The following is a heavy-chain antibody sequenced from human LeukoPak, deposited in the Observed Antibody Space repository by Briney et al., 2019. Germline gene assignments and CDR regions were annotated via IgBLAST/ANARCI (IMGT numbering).Heavy chain of an antibody. Sequence: SVKVSSKASGGTFSIYAISWVRQAPGQGLEWMGRIIPIFGIANYAQKLQGRVTITADKSTSTAYMELSSLRSEDTAVYYCAILEMATTLPYFDYGGQGTLVAVS. D-gene: IGHD5-24*01. V-gene: IGHV1-69*04. CDR3: AILEMATTLPYFDY. J-gene: IGHJ4*02. CDR1: GGTFSIYA. CDR2: IIPIFGIA.